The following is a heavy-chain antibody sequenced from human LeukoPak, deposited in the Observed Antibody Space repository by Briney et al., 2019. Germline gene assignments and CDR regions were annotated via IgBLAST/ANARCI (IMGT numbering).Heavy chain of an antibody. Sequence: ASVKVSRKASGYTFTSYGISWVRQAPGQGLEWMGWISAYNGNTNYAQKLQGRVTMTTDTSTSTAYMELRSLRSDDTAVYYCASIDYDILTGYFDYWGQGTLVTVSS. CDR3: ASIDYDILTGYFDY. CDR1: GYTFTSYG. V-gene: IGHV1-18*01. J-gene: IGHJ4*02. CDR2: ISAYNGNT. D-gene: IGHD3-9*01.